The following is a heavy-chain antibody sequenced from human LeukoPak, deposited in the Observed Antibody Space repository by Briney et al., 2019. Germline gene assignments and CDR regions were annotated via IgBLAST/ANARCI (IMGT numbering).Heavy chain of an antibody. V-gene: IGHV3-21*01. J-gene: IGHJ4*02. D-gene: IGHD3-22*01. CDR2: ISSSSTYI. Sequence: GGSLRLSCAASGFIFSSYSMNWVRQAPGKGLEWVSSISSSSTYIYSADSVKGRFTISRDNSKNTLYLQMNSLRAEDTAVYYCAKDHPVTLYYYDSSGSFDYWGQGTLVTVSS. CDR1: GFIFSSYS. CDR3: AKDHPVTLYYYDSSGSFDY.